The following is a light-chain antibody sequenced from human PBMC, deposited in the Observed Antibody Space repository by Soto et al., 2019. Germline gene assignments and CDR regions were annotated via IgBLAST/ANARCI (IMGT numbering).Light chain of an antibody. CDR1: SSDVGAYNY. CDR2: DVN. Sequence: QSVLTQPASVSGSPGQSITISCTGTSSDVGAYNYVSWYQQHPGKVPKLLIYDVNNRLSGVSNRFSGSKSGNTASLTISGLQAEDEADYYCSSYTSSSTYVFGTGTKVTVL. CDR3: SSYTSSSTYV. J-gene: IGLJ1*01. V-gene: IGLV2-14*01.